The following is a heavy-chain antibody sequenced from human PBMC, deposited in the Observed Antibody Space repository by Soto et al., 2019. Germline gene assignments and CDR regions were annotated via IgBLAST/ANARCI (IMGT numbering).Heavy chain of an antibody. V-gene: IGHV1-3*01. CDR2: INAGNGNT. J-gene: IGHJ4*02. Sequence: EASVKVSCKASGYTFTSYAMHWVRQAPGQRLEGMGWINAGNGNTKYSQKFQGRVTITRDTSASTAYMELSSLRSEDTAVYYCARGPNPYYFDYWGQGTLVTVSS. CDR3: ARGPNPYYFDY. CDR1: GYTFTSYA.